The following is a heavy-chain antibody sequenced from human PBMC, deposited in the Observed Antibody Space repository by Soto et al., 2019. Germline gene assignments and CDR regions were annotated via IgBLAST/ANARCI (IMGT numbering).Heavy chain of an antibody. CDR3: ARGTTVKTADYYYYYYMDV. CDR1: GYIFANYF. CDR2: INPSGTST. J-gene: IGHJ6*03. D-gene: IGHD4-4*01. V-gene: IGHV1-46*01. Sequence: ASVKVSCKASGYIFANYFMHWVRQAPGQGLEWVGIINPSGTSTTYAQKFQGRVTVTRDTSTTTLYMEVSSLRSDDTAVYYCARGTTVKTADYYYYYYMDVWGKGTTVTVSS.